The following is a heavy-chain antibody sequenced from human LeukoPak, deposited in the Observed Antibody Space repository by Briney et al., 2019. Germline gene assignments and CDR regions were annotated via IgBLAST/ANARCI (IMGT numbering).Heavy chain of an antibody. CDR1: GFTFDDYA. D-gene: IGHD1-26*01. Sequence: GGSLRLSCAASGFTFDDYAMHWVRQAPGKGLEWVSGISWNSGSIGHADSVKGRFTISRDNAKNSLYLQMNSLRAEDTALYYCAKDRSGTNQYFYDMDVWGQGTTVTVSS. J-gene: IGHJ6*02. CDR2: ISWNSGSI. V-gene: IGHV3-9*01. CDR3: AKDRSGTNQYFYDMDV.